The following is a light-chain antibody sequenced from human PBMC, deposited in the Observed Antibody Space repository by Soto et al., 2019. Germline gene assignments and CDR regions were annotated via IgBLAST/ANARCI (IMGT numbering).Light chain of an antibody. Sequence: IVMTQSPGTLSLSPGERATLSCRASQSVSNNYLAWYQQKPGQAPRLLIYGASSRASGIPDRFSGSGSGTDFTLSISRLEPEDFAVYYCQQYGSSPRTFGRGTKVDIK. CDR2: GAS. CDR3: QQYGSSPRT. J-gene: IGKJ1*01. V-gene: IGKV3-20*01. CDR1: QSVSNNY.